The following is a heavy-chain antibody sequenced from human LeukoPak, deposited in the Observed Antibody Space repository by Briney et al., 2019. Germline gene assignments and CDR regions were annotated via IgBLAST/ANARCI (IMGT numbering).Heavy chain of an antibody. Sequence: GGSLRLSCAASGFTFSSYGMHWVRQAPGKGLEWVAFIWYDGGNKYYADSVKGRFTNSRDNSKNTLYLQMNSLRAEDTAVYYCARVAVGYCSSTSCYGDYWGQGALVTVSS. V-gene: IGHV3-33*01. J-gene: IGHJ4*02. CDR3: ARVAVGYCSSTSCYGDY. D-gene: IGHD2-2*01. CDR1: GFTFSSYG. CDR2: IWYDGGNK.